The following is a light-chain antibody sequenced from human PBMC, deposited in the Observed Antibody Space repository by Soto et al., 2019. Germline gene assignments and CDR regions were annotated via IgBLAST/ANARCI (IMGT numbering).Light chain of an antibody. J-gene: IGKJ1*01. CDR3: QQYNNWPPWT. Sequence: EIVLAQHPGSQAVSMGARAASNYKFSQNNKNYLAWYQQKPGQAPRLLIYGASTRATGIPARFSGSGSGTEVTLTISSLHSEDFAVHYCQQYNNWPPWTFGQGTKVDIK. V-gene: IGKV3-15*01. CDR2: GAS. CDR1: QNNKNY.